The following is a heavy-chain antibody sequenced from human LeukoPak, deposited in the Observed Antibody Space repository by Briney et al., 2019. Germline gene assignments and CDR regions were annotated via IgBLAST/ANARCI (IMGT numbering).Heavy chain of an antibody. CDR1: GYTFTSYY. D-gene: IGHD6-19*01. CDR3: ARDQRAVAGPLYYYYMDV. V-gene: IGHV1-46*01. Sequence: VASVKVSCKASGYTFTSYYMHWVRQAPGQGLEWMGIINPSGGSTSYAQKFQGRVTMTRDTSTSTVYMELSSLRSEDTAVYYCARDQRAVAGPLYYYYMDVWGKGTTVTVSS. J-gene: IGHJ6*03. CDR2: INPSGGST.